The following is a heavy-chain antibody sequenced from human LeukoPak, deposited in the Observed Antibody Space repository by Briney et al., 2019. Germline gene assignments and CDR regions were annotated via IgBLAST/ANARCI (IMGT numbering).Heavy chain of an antibody. J-gene: IGHJ5*02. CDR1: GYTFTGYY. Sequence: GASVKVSCKASGYTFTGYYMHWVRQAPGQGLEWMGRINPNSGGTNYAQKFQGRVTMTRDPSISTAYTELSRLRSDDTAVYYCARAGRDGYNPNWFDPWGQGTLVTVSS. CDR3: ARAGRDGYNPNWFDP. V-gene: IGHV1-2*06. D-gene: IGHD5-24*01. CDR2: INPNSGGT.